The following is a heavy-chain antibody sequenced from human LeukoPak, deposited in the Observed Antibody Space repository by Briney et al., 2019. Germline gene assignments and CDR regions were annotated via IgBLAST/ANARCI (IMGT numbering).Heavy chain of an antibody. Sequence: ASVKVSCKASGYTFTAYYMYLVRQAPGQGLECMGRINPNSGDTNYAQKFQGRVTMTRDTSISTAYMELSRLRSDDTAVYYCATSSEGGYSYGSDIDYWGQGTLVTVSS. V-gene: IGHV1-2*06. D-gene: IGHD5-18*01. CDR3: ATSSEGGYSYGSDIDY. CDR1: GYTFTAYY. CDR2: INPNSGDT. J-gene: IGHJ4*02.